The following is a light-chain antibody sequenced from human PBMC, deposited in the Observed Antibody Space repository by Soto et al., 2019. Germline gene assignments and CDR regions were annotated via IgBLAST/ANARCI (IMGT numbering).Light chain of an antibody. CDR2: AAS. Sequence: INITQSPSTLSGSVVDIVTITCLASQGISSYLAWYQQKPGKAPKLLIYAASTLQSGVPSRFSGSGSGTDFTLTISCLQSEDFATYYCQQYYSYPQITFGQGTRLEIK. V-gene: IGKV1-9*01. CDR1: QGISSY. CDR3: QQYYSYPQIT. J-gene: IGKJ5*01.